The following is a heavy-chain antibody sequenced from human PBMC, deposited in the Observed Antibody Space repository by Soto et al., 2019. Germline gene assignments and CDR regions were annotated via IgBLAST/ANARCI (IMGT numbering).Heavy chain of an antibody. CDR2: IIPILGIA. CDR3: ATQGYCSSTSCRYYYYYYMDV. Sequence: QVQLVQSGAEVKKPGSSVKVSCKASGGTFSSYTISWVRQAPGQGLEWMGRIIPILGIANYAQKFQGRVTITADKSTSTAYMGLSSLRSEDTAVYYCATQGYCSSTSCRYYYYYYMDVWGKGTTVTVSS. D-gene: IGHD2-2*01. J-gene: IGHJ6*03. CDR1: GGTFSSYT. V-gene: IGHV1-69*02.